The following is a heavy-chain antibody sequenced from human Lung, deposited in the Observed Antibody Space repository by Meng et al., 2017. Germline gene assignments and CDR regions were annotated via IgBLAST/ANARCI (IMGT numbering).Heavy chain of an antibody. CDR3: ARWTLP. CDR1: GFSFSDYG. CDR2: ISSSSSYI. Sequence: EVQLVESGGGLVKPGGSLRLSCAASGFSFSDYGMNWVRQAPGKGLEWVSSISSSSSYIYYADSVEGRFIVSRDNAKNSLYLQMNSLRAEDTAVYFCARWTLPWGQGTLVTVSS. D-gene: IGHD3/OR15-3a*01. V-gene: IGHV3-21*02. J-gene: IGHJ5*02.